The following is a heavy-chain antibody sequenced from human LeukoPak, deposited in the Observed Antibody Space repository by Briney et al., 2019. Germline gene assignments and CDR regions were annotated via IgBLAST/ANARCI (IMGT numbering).Heavy chain of an antibody. CDR3: ASGAYYDSSGYYDAFDI. CDR2: IYTSGST. V-gene: IGHV4-61*02. Sequence: SQTLSLTCTVSGGSISSGSYYWSWIRQPAGKGLEWIGRIYTSGSTNYNPSLKSRVTMSVDTSKNQFSLKLSSVTAADTAVYYCASGAYYDSSGYYDAFDIWGQGTMVTVSS. D-gene: IGHD3-22*01. J-gene: IGHJ3*02. CDR1: GGSISSGSYY.